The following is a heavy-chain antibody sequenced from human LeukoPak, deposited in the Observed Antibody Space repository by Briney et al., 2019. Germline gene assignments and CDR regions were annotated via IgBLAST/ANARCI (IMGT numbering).Heavy chain of an antibody. CDR3: ARDLAGDGDY. CDR2: ISSGSSTI. D-gene: IGHD3-10*01. J-gene: IGHJ4*02. CDR1: GFTFSYYS. Sequence: GGSLRLSCAASGFTFSYYSMNWVRQAPGKGLEWVSYISSGSSTIYYADSVKGRFAISRDNAKNSLYPQMNSLRDEDTAVYYCARDLAGDGDYWGQGTLVTVSS. V-gene: IGHV3-48*02.